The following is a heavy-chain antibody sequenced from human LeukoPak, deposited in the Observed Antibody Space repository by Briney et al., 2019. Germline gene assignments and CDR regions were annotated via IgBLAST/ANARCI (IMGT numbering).Heavy chain of an antibody. D-gene: IGHD1-26*01. J-gene: IGHJ4*02. Sequence: GGSLRLSCAASGFTFSTYWMHWVRQAPGKGLVCVSRITSDGSSTSYADSVRGRFTISRDNAKNTVYLQMNSLRAEDTAVYYCARDLTGAVFDYWGQGTLVTVSS. CDR3: ARDLTGAVFDY. CDR2: ITSDGSST. CDR1: GFTFSTYW. V-gene: IGHV3-74*01.